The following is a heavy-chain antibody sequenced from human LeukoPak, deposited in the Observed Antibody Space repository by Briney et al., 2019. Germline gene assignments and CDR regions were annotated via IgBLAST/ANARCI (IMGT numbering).Heavy chain of an antibody. CDR2: INHGGSI. J-gene: IGHJ4*02. Sequence: PSETLSLTCAVYGGSFSGYYWSWIRQPPGKGLEWIGEINHGGSINYNPSLKSRVTVSVDTSKNQFSLKLNSVTAADTAVYYCARRPGTFDYWGQGTLVTVSS. CDR3: ARRPGTFDY. V-gene: IGHV4-34*01. CDR1: GGSFSGYY. D-gene: IGHD7-27*01.